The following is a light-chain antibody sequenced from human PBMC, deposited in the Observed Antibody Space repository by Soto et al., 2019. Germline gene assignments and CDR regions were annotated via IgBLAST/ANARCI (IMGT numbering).Light chain of an antibody. Sequence: QSVLPQPPSASGTAGQVVTISCSGGDSNIGSNSVYWYQHLPRMAPKLLIYYNNQRPSGVPDRFSGSRSGTSASLAIVGLRSEDEAVYYCAAWDASLSACVFGNGTKLTVL. J-gene: IGLJ1*01. V-gene: IGLV1-47*02. CDR3: AAWDASLSACV. CDR1: DSNIGSNS. CDR2: YNN.